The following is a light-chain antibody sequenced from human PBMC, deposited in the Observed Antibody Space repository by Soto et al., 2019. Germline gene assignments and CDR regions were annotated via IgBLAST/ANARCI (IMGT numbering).Light chain of an antibody. CDR2: GVS. CDR1: QPVSSNF. CDR3: QQYANSPIT. J-gene: IGKJ5*01. V-gene: IGKV3-20*01. Sequence: ELVLTQSPGTLSLSPGESATLSCRASQPVSSNFLAWYQQKPGQAPRLLIYGVSSRASGIPDRLFGSGSGTDFTLTINRLEPEDFAVYYCQQYANSPITFGQGTRLEIK.